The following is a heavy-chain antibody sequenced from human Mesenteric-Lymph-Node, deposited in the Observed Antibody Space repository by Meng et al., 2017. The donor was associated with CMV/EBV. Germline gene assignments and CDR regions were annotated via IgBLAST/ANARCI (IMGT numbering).Heavy chain of an antibody. D-gene: IGHD3-9*01. Sequence: QVQFQQWDAVLFKPSATLSVTCVGDGGAFSGYYWNWNRQSPEKGLEWIGEINHSGSTTYNPSFTSRIIISVDTSTNQISLNMSSVTAADTAVYYCARGSSYDILTGYFDYWGQGALVTVSS. CDR1: GGAFSGYY. CDR2: INHSGST. J-gene: IGHJ4*02. V-gene: IGHV4-34*02. CDR3: ARGSSYDILTGYFDY.